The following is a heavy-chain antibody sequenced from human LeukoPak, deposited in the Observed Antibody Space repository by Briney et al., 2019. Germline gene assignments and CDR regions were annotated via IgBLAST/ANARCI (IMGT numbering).Heavy chain of an antibody. D-gene: IGHD2-2*02. CDR3: ARDEGYCSSTSCYTFWFDP. J-gene: IGHJ5*02. V-gene: IGHV1-69*04. Sequence: SVKVSCKASGYTFTSYTISWVRQAPGQGLEWMGRIIPILGIANYAQKFQGRVTITADKSTSTAYMELSSLRSEDTAVYYCARDEGYCSSTSCYTFWFDPWGQGTLVTVSS. CDR1: GYTFTSYT. CDR2: IIPILGIA.